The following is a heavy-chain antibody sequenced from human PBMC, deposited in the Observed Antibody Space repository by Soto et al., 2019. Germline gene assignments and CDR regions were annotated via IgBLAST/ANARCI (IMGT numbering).Heavy chain of an antibody. CDR3: ARGRDYDFWSGYPWVIDY. Sequence: GGSLRLSCAASGFTFSSYGMHWVRQAPGKGLEWVAVIWYDGSNKYYADSVKGRFTISRDNSKNTLYLQMNSLRVEDTAVYYCARGRDYDFWSGYPWVIDYWGQGTLVTVSS. CDR2: IWYDGSNK. D-gene: IGHD3-3*01. J-gene: IGHJ4*02. V-gene: IGHV3-33*01. CDR1: GFTFSSYG.